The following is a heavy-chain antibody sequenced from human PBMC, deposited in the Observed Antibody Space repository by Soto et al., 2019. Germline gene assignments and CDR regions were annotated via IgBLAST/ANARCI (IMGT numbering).Heavy chain of an antibody. Sequence: SETLSLTCTVSGGSISSYYWSWIRQPPGKGLEWIGYIYYSGSTNYNPSLKSRVTISVDTSKNQFSLKLSSVTAADTAGYYCARDKGYSSSWYAFDIWGQGTMVTVSS. CDR2: IYYSGST. CDR3: ARDKGYSSSWYAFDI. V-gene: IGHV4-59*01. D-gene: IGHD6-13*01. J-gene: IGHJ3*02. CDR1: GGSISSYY.